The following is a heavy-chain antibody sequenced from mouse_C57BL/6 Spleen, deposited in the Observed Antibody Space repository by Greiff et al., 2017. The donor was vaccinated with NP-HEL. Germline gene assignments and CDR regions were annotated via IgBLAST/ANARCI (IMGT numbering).Heavy chain of an antibody. Sequence: EVQLQESGTVLARPGASVKMSCKTSGYTFTSYWMHWVKQRPGQGLEWIGVIYPGNSDTSYNQKFKGKAKLTAATSASTAYMKLSSLTNEDSAVYYCATVVAHWYIDVWGTGTTVTVSS. CDR2: IYPGNSDT. CDR3: ATVVAHWYIDV. CDR1: GYTFTSYW. V-gene: IGHV1-5*01. D-gene: IGHD1-1*01. J-gene: IGHJ1*03.